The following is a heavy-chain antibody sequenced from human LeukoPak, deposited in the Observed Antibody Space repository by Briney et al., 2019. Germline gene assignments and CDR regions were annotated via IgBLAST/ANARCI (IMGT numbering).Heavy chain of an antibody. CDR1: GFTFSDYY. Sequence: GGSLRLSCAASGFTFSDYYMSWIRQAPGKGLEWVSYISSSGSTIYYADSVKGRFTISRDNAKNSLYLQMNSLRAEDTAVYYCARGGCTNGVCYKSRDYYYYMDVWGKGTTVTVSS. D-gene: IGHD2-8*01. CDR3: ARGGCTNGVCYKSRDYYYYMDV. CDR2: ISSSGSTI. J-gene: IGHJ6*03. V-gene: IGHV3-11*04.